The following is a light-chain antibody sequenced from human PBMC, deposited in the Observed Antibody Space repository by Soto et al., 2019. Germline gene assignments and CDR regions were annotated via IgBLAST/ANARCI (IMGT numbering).Light chain of an antibody. Sequence: GLTQSPCTLSLSPGERATLSCRASQSVSTNYLAWYQQKPGQAPRLLIYGASTTTTGLPDRFSGSGSGTYFTLTISRLAPEDSAVYYCQLYGCSRPFGHGSNAAIK. CDR3: QLYGCSRP. V-gene: IGKV3-20*01. J-gene: IGKJ3*01. CDR2: GAS. CDR1: QSVSTNY.